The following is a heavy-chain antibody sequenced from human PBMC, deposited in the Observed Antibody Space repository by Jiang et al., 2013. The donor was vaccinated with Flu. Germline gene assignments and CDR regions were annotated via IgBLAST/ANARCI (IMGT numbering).Heavy chain of an antibody. V-gene: IGHV1-3*01. D-gene: IGHD6-19*01. CDR1: GYTFTSYA. J-gene: IGHJ4*02. CDR2: INAGNGNT. CDR3: ARDEGIPNIAVAGPDY. Sequence: SGAEVKKPGASVKVSCKASGYTFTSYAMHWVRQAPGQRLEWMGWINAGNGNTKYSQKFQGRVTITRDTSASTAYMELSSLRSEDTAVYYCARDEGIPNIAVAGPDYWGQGTLVTVSS.